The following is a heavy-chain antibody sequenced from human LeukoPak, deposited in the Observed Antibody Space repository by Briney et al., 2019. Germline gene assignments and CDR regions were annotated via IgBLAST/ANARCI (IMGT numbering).Heavy chain of an antibody. D-gene: IGHD2-2*01. CDR3: ARDPTYSYCSSTSCYPDY. J-gene: IGHJ4*02. Sequence: GGSLRLSCAASGFTVSNNYMSWVRQAPGKGLEWVSVIYSGGSTYYADSVKGRFTISRDNSKNTLYLQMNSLRAEDTAVYYCARDPTYSYCSSTSCYPDYWGQGTLVTVSS. CDR2: IYSGGST. CDR1: GFTVSNNY. V-gene: IGHV3-66*01.